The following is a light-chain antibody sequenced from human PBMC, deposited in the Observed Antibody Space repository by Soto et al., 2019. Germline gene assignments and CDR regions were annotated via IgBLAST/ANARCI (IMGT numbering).Light chain of an antibody. J-gene: IGKJ1*01. CDR2: DAS. V-gene: IGKV1-5*01. CDR3: QQYNSWWT. CDR1: QSVGMW. Sequence: DTQMTQSPSTLSAFVGDRVTIACRASQSVGMWLAWYQQKPGKAPRLLIYDASNLESGVPSRFSGSGSGTDFTLTISSLQPDDFATYYCQQYNSWWTFGQGTKVDIK.